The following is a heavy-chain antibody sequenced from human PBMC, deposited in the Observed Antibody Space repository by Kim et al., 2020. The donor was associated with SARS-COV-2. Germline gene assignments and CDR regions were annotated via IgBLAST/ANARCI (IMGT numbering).Heavy chain of an antibody. CDR3: ARGLNTYSSSWMDY. J-gene: IGHJ4*02. D-gene: IGHD6-13*01. V-gene: IGHV1-8*01. CDR2: INPTSGNT. Sequence: ASVKVSCKASGYTFTSYDINWVRQATGQGLEWMGWINPTSGNTGYAQKLKGRVTMTRNTSISTVYMELSSLRSEDTAVYYCARGLNTYSSSWMDYGGQRTLVTVSS. CDR1: GYTFTSYD.